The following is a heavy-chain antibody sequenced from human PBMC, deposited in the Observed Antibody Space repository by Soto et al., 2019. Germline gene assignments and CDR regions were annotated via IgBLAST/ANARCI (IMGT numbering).Heavy chain of an antibody. D-gene: IGHD6-13*01. CDR3: ATPGIAAHLAYYGMDV. CDR1: GGTFSSYA. J-gene: IGHJ6*02. CDR2: IIPIFGTA. V-gene: IGHV1-69*01. Sequence: QVQLVQSGAEVKKPGSSVKVSCKASGGTFSSYAISWVRQAPGQGLEWMGGIIPIFGTANYAQKFQGRVTITADESTSTAYMELSSLRSEDSAVYYCATPGIAAHLAYYGMDVWGQGTTVTVSS.